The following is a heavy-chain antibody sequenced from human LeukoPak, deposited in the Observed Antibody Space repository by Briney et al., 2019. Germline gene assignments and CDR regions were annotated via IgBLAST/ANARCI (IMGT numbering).Heavy chain of an antibody. V-gene: IGHV3-7*01. D-gene: IGHD6-13*01. J-gene: IGHJ4*02. CDR1: GFTFSSYW. CDR2: IKQDGSEK. CDR3: ARELAAAGKTGTDY. Sequence: GGSLRLSCAASGFTFSSYWMSWVRQAPGKGLEWVANIKQDGSEKYYVDSVKGRFTISRDNAKNSLYLQMNSLGAEDTAVYYCARELAAAGKTGTDYWGQGTLVTVSS.